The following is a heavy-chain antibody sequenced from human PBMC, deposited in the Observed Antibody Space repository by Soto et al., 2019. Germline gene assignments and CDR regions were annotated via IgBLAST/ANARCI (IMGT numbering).Heavy chain of an antibody. CDR3: ASCWSGYASSSTLEDNWFDP. Sequence: SETLSLTCTVSGGSIGSGGYYWSWIRQHPGKGLEWIGYIYYSGSTYYNPSLKSRVTISVDTSKNQFSLKLSSVTAADTAVYYCASCWSGYASSSTLEDNWFDPWGQGTLVTVSS. V-gene: IGHV4-31*03. J-gene: IGHJ5*02. D-gene: IGHD5-12*01. CDR2: IYYSGST. CDR1: GGSIGSGGYY.